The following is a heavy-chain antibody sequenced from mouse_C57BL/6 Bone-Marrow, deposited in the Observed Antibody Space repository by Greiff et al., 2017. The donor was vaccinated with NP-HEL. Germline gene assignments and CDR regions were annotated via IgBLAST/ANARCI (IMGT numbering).Heavy chain of an antibody. CDR2: IYPGDGDT. CDR1: GYAFSSSW. J-gene: IGHJ1*03. Sequence: QVQLQQSGPELVKPGASVKISCKASGYAFSSSWMNWVKQRPGKGLEWIGRIYPGDGDTNYNGTFKGKATLTADKSSSTAYMQLSSLTSEDSAVYFCARWSTGGLDFDVWGTGTTVTVSS. D-gene: IGHD3-3*01. V-gene: IGHV1-82*01. CDR3: ARWSTGGLDFDV.